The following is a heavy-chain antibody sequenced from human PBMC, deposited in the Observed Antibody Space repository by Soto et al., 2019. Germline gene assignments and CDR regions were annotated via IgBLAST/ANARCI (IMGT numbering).Heavy chain of an antibody. V-gene: IGHV3-7*03. CDR1: GFTFSSYW. D-gene: IGHD2-2*01. Sequence: EVQLVESGGGLVQPGGSLRLSCAASGFTFSSYWMSWVRQAPGKGLEWVANIKQDGSEKYYVDSVKGRFTISRDNAKNSLYLQMNSLRAEDTAVYYCYISIVPAAFGGMDVWGQGTTVTVSS. J-gene: IGHJ6*02. CDR3: YISIVPAAFGGMDV. CDR2: IKQDGSEK.